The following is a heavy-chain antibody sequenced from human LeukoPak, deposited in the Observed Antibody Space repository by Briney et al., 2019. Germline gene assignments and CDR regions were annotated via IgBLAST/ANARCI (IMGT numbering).Heavy chain of an antibody. CDR2: IIPILGIA. CDR1: GGTFSSYA. V-gene: IGHV1-69*04. J-gene: IGHJ4*02. Sequence: SVKVSCKASGGTFSSYAISWVRPAPGQGLEWMGRIIPILGIANYAQKFQGRVTITADKSTSTAYMELSSLRSEDTAVYYCATGLPWTAAAGIDYWGQGTLVTVSS. D-gene: IGHD6-13*01. CDR3: ATGLPWTAAAGIDY.